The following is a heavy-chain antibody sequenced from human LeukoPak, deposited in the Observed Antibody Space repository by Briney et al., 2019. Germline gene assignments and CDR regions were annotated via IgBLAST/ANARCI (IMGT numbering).Heavy chain of an antibody. CDR3: ARDTLGYGDYYFDY. CDR1: GFTFSSYE. V-gene: IGHV3-48*03. Sequence: GGSLRLSCAASGFTFSSYEMNWVRQAPGKGLEWVSYISSSGSTIYYAGSVKGRFTISRDNAKNSLYLQMNSLRAEDTAVYYCARDTLGYGDYYFDYWGQGTLVTVSS. D-gene: IGHD4-17*01. J-gene: IGHJ4*02. CDR2: ISSSGSTI.